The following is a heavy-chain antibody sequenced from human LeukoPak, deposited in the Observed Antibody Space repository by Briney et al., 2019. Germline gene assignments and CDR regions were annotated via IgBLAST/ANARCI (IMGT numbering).Heavy chain of an antibody. CDR2: IYYSGST. CDR1: GGSISSGGYY. Sequence: SQTLSLTCTVSGGSISSGGYYWSWIRQHPGKGLEWIGYIYYSGSTYYNPSLKSRVTISVDTSKNRFSLKLSSVTAADTAVYYCARSHLSYYDYVWGLGWFDPWGQGTLVTVSS. D-gene: IGHD3-16*01. V-gene: IGHV4-31*03. J-gene: IGHJ5*02. CDR3: ARSHLSYYDYVWGLGWFDP.